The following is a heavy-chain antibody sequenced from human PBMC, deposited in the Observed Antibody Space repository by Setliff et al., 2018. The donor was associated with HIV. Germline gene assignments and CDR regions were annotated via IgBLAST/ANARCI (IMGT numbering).Heavy chain of an antibody. Sequence: PSETLSLTCAVSSASISNYHWSWIRQTPGKGLEWIGSIYTSGTTNYNPSLEGRITTSVDLSKNQLSLNLTSVTAADTAVYYCARYTSKVDWFDPWGQGTLVTVSS. V-gene: IGHV4-4*09. CDR2: IYTSGTT. D-gene: IGHD2-2*02. CDR3: ARYTSKVDWFDP. CDR1: SASISNYH. J-gene: IGHJ5*02.